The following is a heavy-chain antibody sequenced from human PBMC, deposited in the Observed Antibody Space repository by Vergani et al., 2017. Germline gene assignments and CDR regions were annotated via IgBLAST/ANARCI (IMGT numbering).Heavy chain of an antibody. CDR1: GFTFSSYG. Sequence: QVQLVESGGGVVQPGRSLRLSCAASGFTFSSYGMHWVRQAPGKGLEWVAVISYDGSNKYYADSVKGRFTISRDNSKNTLYLQMNSLRAEDTAVYYCAKDFLTMIVVVWEGGMDVWGQGTTVTVSS. CDR3: AKDFLTMIVVVWEGGMDV. V-gene: IGHV3-30*18. CDR2: ISYDGSNK. J-gene: IGHJ6*02. D-gene: IGHD3-22*01.